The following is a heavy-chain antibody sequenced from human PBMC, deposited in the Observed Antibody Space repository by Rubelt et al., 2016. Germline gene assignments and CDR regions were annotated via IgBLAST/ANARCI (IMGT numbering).Heavy chain of an antibody. J-gene: IGHJ4*02. CDR2: ISGSGGST. CDR1: GFTFSSYA. V-gene: IGHV3-23*01. Sequence: EVQLLESGGGLVQPGGSLRLSCAASGFTFSSYAMSWVRQAPGKGLEWVSAISGSGGSTYYADSVKGRVTIARDNSKNTLYLQMNSLRAEDTAVYYCAPRPPFIAVAGTRLDYWGQGTLVTVSS. D-gene: IGHD6-19*01. CDR3: APRPPFIAVAGTRLDY.